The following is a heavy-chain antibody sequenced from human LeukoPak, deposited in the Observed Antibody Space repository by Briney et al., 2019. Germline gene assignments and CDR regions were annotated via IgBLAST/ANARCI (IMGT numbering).Heavy chain of an antibody. CDR2: INPNSGGT. CDR1: GYTFTGYY. CDR3: ARALTMVRGKVYFDY. V-gene: IGHV1-2*02. J-gene: IGHJ4*02. D-gene: IGHD3-10*01. Sequence: ASVKVSFKASGYTFTGYYMHWVRQAPGQGLEWMGWINPNSGGTNYAQKFQGRVTMTRDTYISTAYMELSRLRSDDTGVYYCARALTMVRGKVYFDYWGQGTLVTVSS.